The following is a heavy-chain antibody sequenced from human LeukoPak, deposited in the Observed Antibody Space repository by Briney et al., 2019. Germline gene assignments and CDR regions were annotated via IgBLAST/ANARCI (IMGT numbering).Heavy chain of an antibody. CDR1: GFTFSDYY. J-gene: IGHJ6*02. V-gene: IGHV3-11*05. D-gene: IGHD6-13*01. CDR3: ARDLLIAAADYYYYGMDV. Sequence: PGGSLRLSCAASGFTFSDYYMSWIRQAPGKGLEWVSYISSSSSYTNYADSVKGRFTISRDNAKNSLYLQMNSLRAEDTAVYYCARDLLIAAADYYYYGMDVWGQGTTVTVSS. CDR2: ISSSSSYT.